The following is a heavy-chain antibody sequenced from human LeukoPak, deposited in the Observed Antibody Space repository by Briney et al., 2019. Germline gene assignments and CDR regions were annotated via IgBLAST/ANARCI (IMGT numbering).Heavy chain of an antibody. CDR1: GFTFSSYA. D-gene: IGHD5-18*01. V-gene: IGHV3-30-3*01. Sequence: GGSLRLSCVASGFTFSSYAMHWVRQAPGKGLEWVAVISYDGSNKYYADSVKGRFTISRDNPKNTLYLQMNSLRAEDTAVYYCARTRSGYSYGLTDAFDIWGQGTMVTVSS. CDR3: ARTRSGYSYGLTDAFDI. J-gene: IGHJ3*02. CDR2: ISYDGSNK.